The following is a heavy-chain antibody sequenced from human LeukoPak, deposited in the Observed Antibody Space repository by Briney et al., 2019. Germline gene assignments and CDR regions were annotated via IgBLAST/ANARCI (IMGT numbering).Heavy chain of an antibody. CDR2: ISSSSSYI. D-gene: IGHD3-22*01. V-gene: IGHV3-21*01. Sequence: GGSLRLSCAASGFMFSNYAISWVRQAPGKGLEWVSSISSSSSYIYYADSVKGRFTISRDNVKSSLYLQMNSLRAEDTAVYYCARAQTAYYYDSSGESDAFDIWGQGTMVTVSS. CDR1: GFMFSNYA. J-gene: IGHJ3*02. CDR3: ARAQTAYYYDSSGESDAFDI.